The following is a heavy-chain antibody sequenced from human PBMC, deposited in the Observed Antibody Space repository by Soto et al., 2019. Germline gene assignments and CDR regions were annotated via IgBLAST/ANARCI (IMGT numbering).Heavy chain of an antibody. CDR1: GGSISSGGYY. J-gene: IGHJ6*02. CDR3: ARDPGIAAAGTRVGYYYYGMDV. CDR2: IYYSGST. Sequence: SETLSLTCTVSGGSISSGGYYWSWIRQHPGKGLEWIGYIYYSGSTYYNPSLKSRATISVDTSKNQFSLKLSSVTAADTAVYYCARDPGIAAAGTRVGYYYYGMDVWGQGTTVTVSS. V-gene: IGHV4-31*03. D-gene: IGHD6-13*01.